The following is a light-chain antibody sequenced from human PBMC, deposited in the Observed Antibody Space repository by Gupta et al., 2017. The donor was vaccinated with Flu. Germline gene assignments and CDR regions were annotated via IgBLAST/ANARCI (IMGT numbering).Light chain of an antibody. Sequence: ASVGDRVTITCRASHSIDTYLNWYQQKPGKAPNLLIYGASSLQSGVPSRFSGSRSGTEFTLTISSLQPDDFATYYCQQTFSTPFTFGRGTNLEIK. V-gene: IGKV1-39*01. CDR2: GAS. CDR3: QQTFSTPFT. CDR1: HSIDTY. J-gene: IGKJ2*01.